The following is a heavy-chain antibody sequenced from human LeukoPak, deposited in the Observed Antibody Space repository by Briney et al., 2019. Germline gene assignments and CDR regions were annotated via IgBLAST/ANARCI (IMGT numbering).Heavy chain of an antibody. CDR2: ISSSGRTI. CDR3: ARFWSGYRYFFDY. V-gene: IGHV3-48*03. CDR1: GFIFSDYE. J-gene: IGHJ4*02. Sequence: GGSLRLSCAASGFIFSDYEMNWVRQAPGKGLEWVSDISSSGRTINYADSVKGRFTISRDNGKDSLYLQMNSLRAEDTAVYYCARFWSGYRYFFDYWGQGTLVTVSS. D-gene: IGHD3-3*01.